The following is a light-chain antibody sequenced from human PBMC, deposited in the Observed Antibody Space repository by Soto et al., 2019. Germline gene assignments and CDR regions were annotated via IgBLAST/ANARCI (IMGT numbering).Light chain of an antibody. V-gene: IGLV2-14*01. CDR3: MSDTGSETSDV. J-gene: IGLJ1*01. CDR1: SSDVGGHDY. CDR2: AVS. Sequence: QYVLTQPASVSGSPGQSITIYCNGTSSDVGGHDYVSWYQQHPGKAPKLTIFAVSHRPSGVSNRISGSKSGNTASLTIPGLQAEDESDYFCMSDTGSETSDVFASGTKVTV.